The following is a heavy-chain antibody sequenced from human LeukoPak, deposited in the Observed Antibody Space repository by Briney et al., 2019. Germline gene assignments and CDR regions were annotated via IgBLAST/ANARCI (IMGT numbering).Heavy chain of an antibody. CDR1: GFTFNCYS. CDR2: ISYDGSNQ. D-gene: IGHD2-8*02. Sequence: PGGSLRLSCEASGFTFNCYSMHWVRQAPGKGLEWVAIISYDGSNQYYADSVKGRFTISRDNSKKTLYLQMNSLRAEDTAVYYCARDGAYCCTDNCQIPGRKWFDPWGQGTLVTVSS. CDR3: ARDGAYCCTDNCQIPGRKWFDP. V-gene: IGHV3-30*03. J-gene: IGHJ5*02.